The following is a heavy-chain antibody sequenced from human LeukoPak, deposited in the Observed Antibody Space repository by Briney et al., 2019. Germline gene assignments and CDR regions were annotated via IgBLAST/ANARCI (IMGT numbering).Heavy chain of an antibody. J-gene: IGHJ4*02. CDR1: GGSLSSYY. CDR2: IYNSGST. D-gene: IGHD1-26*01. Sequence: SDPGLVKPSETLSLTCTVSGGSLSSYYWSWIRQPPGKGLEWIGYIYNSGSTNYNPSLKSRVTISVDTSKNQFSLKLSSVTAADTAVYYCARLSGWGVGNDYWGQGTLVTVSS. V-gene: IGHV4-59*01. CDR3: ARLSGWGVGNDY.